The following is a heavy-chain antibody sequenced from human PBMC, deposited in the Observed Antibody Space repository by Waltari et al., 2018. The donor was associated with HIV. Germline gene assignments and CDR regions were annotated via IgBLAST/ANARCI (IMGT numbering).Heavy chain of an antibody. CDR3: VRLSYFPYAYGSGV. CDR1: GFSLTTPGMG. J-gene: IGHJ6*02. V-gene: IGHV2-26*01. D-gene: IGHD1-26*01. Sequence: QVTLKESGPVLVKPTETLTLTCTVSGFSLTTPGMGVGWIRQPPGKALEWLAHIFSNDQKVYSPYLDSRLTISRDPTRDQVILIMTNMDPVDTATYYCVRLSYFPYAYGSGVWGRGTTVTVSS. CDR2: IFSNDQK.